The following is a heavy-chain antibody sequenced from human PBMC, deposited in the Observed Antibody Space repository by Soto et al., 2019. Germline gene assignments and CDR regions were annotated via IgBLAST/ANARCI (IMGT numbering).Heavy chain of an antibody. J-gene: IGHJ6*02. CDR2: IIPIFGTA. D-gene: IGHD1-26*01. V-gene: IGHV1-69*13. CDR1: GGTFSSYA. CDR3: ASVSGGYYYYYGMDV. Sequence: SVKVSCKASGGTFSSYAISWVRQAPGQGLEWMGGIIPIFGTANYAQKFQGRVTITADESTSTAYMELSSLRSEDTAVYYCASVSGGYYYYYGMDVWGQGTTVTVSS.